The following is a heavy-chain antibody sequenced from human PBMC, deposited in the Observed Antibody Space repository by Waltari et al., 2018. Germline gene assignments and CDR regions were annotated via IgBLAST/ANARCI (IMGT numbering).Heavy chain of an antibody. J-gene: IGHJ4*02. D-gene: IGHD4-17*01. V-gene: IGHV1-69*01. CDR3: ARGSKFGDYGDLDY. CDR1: GDVFENYA. CDR2: IIPMFNNP. Sequence: VQLVQSGAEVKKPGSSVRVSCKTAGDVFENYAISWVRQAPGKGLAWMGGIIPMFNNPNYAQRFEGTVTITADESTSTGYMEMTGLKSEDTAIYYCARGSKFGDYGDLDYWGQGTLVTVS.